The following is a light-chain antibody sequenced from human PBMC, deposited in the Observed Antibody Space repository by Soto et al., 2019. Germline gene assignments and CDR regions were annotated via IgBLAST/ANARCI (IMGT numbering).Light chain of an antibody. Sequence: DIQMTQSPSALSASVGDTVTITCRTSQSIAASLSWYQHKPGEAPKLLIYDVPSLETGVPSRFSGSGSGTEFSLTIRGLQPDDFATYYWQQYDYSRTFGQGTKVDIK. CDR3: QQYDYSRT. V-gene: IGKV1-5*01. CDR2: DVP. CDR1: QSIAAS. J-gene: IGKJ1*01.